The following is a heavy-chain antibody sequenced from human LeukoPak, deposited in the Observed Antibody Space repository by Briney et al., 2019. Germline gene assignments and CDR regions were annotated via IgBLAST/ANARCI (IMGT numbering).Heavy chain of an antibody. Sequence: SETLSLTCTVSGGSISSSSYYWAWIRQPPGMGLEWIGSVHYSGSIYYNPSLKSRATLSLDTSKNQFSLRLSSVTAADTAVYYCARQSGSYFIFDYWGQGTLVTVSS. CDR1: GGSISSSSYY. D-gene: IGHD1-26*01. J-gene: IGHJ4*02. V-gene: IGHV4-39*01. CDR2: VHYSGSI. CDR3: ARQSGSYFIFDY.